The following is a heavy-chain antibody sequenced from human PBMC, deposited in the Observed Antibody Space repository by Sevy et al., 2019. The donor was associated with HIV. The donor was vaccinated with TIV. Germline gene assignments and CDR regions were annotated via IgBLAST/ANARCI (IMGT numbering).Heavy chain of an antibody. CDR3: AKDSILVAGHFDY. Sequence: GGSLRFSCAASGFTFSSYAMSWVRQAPGKGLEWVSSFTGSGTNTFYADSVKGRFTISRDNSKNTLYLQMNSLRAEDTAVYYCAKDSILVAGHFDYWGQEPWSPSPQ. J-gene: IGHJ4*01. D-gene: IGHD6-19*01. V-gene: IGHV3-23*01. CDR2: FTGSGTNT. CDR1: GFTFSSYA.